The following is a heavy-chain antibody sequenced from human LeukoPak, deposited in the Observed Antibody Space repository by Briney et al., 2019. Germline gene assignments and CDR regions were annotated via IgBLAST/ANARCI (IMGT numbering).Heavy chain of an antibody. J-gene: IGHJ3*02. CDR1: GFTFSSYG. CDR2: IRYDGSNK. Sequence: GGSLRLSCAASGFTFSSYGMHWVRQAPGKGLEWVAFIRYDGSNKYYADSVKGRFTISRDNSKNTLYLQMNSLRAEDTAVYYCAKEAHIVVVPAALDIWGQGTTVTVSS. V-gene: IGHV3-30*02. D-gene: IGHD2-2*01. CDR3: AKEAHIVVVPAALDI.